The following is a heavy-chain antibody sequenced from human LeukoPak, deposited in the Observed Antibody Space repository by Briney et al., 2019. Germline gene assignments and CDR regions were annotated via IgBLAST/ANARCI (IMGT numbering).Heavy chain of an antibody. J-gene: IGHJ4*02. V-gene: IGHV6-1*01. CDR3: ARDVATTGWYTFDY. CDR1: VDTVSITNGS. CDR2: TYYRFKWYT. D-gene: IGHD6-19*01. Sequence: QTLSLTLAISVDTVSITNGSWKWLRQHPSGGLLWLGRTYYRFKWYTEYAVSVKGRITISSDTSNHQFSLQLSSVTTEDTAVYYCARDVATTGWYTFDYWGQGTLVTVSA.